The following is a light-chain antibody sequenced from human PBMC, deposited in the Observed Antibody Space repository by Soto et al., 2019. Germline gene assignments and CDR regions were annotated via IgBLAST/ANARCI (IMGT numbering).Light chain of an antibody. CDR1: QSISSS. V-gene: IGKV1-39*01. J-gene: IGKJ1*01. CDR3: QQSYSTPRT. Sequence: EIKMTQSPSSLSASVGDRVTVTCLASQSISSSLNWYQQKPGKAPKLLIYAASSLQSGVPSRFSGSGSGTDFTLNISSLQPEDFATYYCQQSYSTPRTFGQGTKVDNK. CDR2: AAS.